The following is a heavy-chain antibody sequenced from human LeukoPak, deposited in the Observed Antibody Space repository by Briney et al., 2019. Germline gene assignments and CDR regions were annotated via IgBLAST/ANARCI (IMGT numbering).Heavy chain of an antibody. D-gene: IGHD3-22*01. CDR1: GGSFSGYY. J-gene: IGHJ2*01. CDR2: INHSGST. Sequence: SETLSLTCAVYGGSFSGYYWSWIRQPPGKGLEWIGEINHSGSTNYNPSLKSRVTISVDTSKNQFSLKLSSVTAADTAVYYCARLYRITMIVVVPNWYFDLWGRGTLVTVSS. CDR3: ARLYRITMIVVVPNWYFDL. V-gene: IGHV4-34*01.